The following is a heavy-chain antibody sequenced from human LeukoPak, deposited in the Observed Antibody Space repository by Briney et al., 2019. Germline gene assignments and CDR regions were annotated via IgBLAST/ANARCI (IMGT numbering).Heavy chain of an antibody. J-gene: IGHJ4*02. CDR2: IYTSGST. V-gene: IGHV4-61*02. CDR3: ARAEYSSSSPLDY. Sequence: SETLSLTCTVSGYSISSGSYYWSWIRQPAGKGLEWIGRIYTSGSTNYNPSLKSRVTISVDTSKNQFSLKLSSVTAADTAVYYCARAEYSSSSPLDYWGQGTLVTVSS. CDR1: GYSISSGSYY. D-gene: IGHD6-6*01.